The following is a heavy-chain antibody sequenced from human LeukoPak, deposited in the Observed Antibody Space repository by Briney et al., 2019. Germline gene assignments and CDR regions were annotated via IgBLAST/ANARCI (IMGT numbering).Heavy chain of an antibody. J-gene: IGHJ4*02. V-gene: IGHV4-34*01. Sequence: SETLSLTCAVYGGSFSGYYWSWIRQPPGKGLEWIGEINHSGSTNYNPSLKSRVTMSVDTSKNQFSLKLSSVTAADTAVYYCARGSRYYYDSSGYYYWGQGTLVTVSS. CDR2: INHSGST. CDR1: GGSFSGYY. D-gene: IGHD3-22*01. CDR3: ARGSRYYYDSSGYYY.